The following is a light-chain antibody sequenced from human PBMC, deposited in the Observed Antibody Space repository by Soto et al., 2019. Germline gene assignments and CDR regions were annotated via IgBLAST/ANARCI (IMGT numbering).Light chain of an antibody. CDR2: GAS. Sequence: TKSPYTLSVSPGERATLSCRASQSVSTNLAWYQRKPGQAPRLLIHGASTRATGIPDRFSGSGSRTDFTLTISRLEPEDFAVYYCQQYGRSLWTFGQGTKVDIK. CDR1: QSVSTN. V-gene: IGKV3-20*01. CDR3: QQYGRSLWT. J-gene: IGKJ1*01.